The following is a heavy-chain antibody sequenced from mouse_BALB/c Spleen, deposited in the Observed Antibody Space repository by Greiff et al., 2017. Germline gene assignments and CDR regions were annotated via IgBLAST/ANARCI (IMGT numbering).Heavy chain of an antibody. CDR2: IRLKSNNYAT. CDR3: TRGYDYLFAY. J-gene: IGHJ3*01. CDR1: GFTFSNYW. D-gene: IGHD2-4*01. V-gene: IGHV6-6*02. Sequence: EVQRVESGGGLVQPGGSMKLSCVASGFTFSNYWMNWVRQSPEKGLEWVAEIRLKSNNYATHYAESVKGRFTISRDDSKSSVYLQMNNLRAEDTGIYYCTRGYDYLFAYWGQGTLVTVSA.